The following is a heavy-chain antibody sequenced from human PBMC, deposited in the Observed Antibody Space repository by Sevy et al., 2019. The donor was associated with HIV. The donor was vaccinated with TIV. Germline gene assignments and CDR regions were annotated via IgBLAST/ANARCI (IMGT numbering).Heavy chain of an antibody. Sequence: GESLKISCQASGYSFTAYWIGWVRQMPGKGLEWMGILFPGNSDVRSFQGHVTVSVDKSINTAYLQCGSLKASDNATYYCARGCHLPLDAFYIWGQGTKVTVSS. J-gene: IGHJ3*02. CDR3: ARGCHLPLDAFYI. V-gene: IGHV5-51*01. CDR2: LFPGNSDV. CDR1: GYSFTAYW.